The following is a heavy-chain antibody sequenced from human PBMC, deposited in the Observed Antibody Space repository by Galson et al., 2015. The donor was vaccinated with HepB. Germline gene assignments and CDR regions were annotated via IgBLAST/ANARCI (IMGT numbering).Heavy chain of an antibody. D-gene: IGHD6-13*01. Sequence: SLRLSCAASGFTFSPYGMTWVRQAPGKGLEWVSTIGSGDHKFYPASLKGRFTISRDNDKNSVYLQMPGLSAEDTAVYYCARDYASWSRDYWGQGTLVTVSS. CDR2: IGSGDHK. V-gene: IGHV3-21*01. J-gene: IGHJ4*02. CDR3: ARDYASWSRDY. CDR1: GFTFSPYG.